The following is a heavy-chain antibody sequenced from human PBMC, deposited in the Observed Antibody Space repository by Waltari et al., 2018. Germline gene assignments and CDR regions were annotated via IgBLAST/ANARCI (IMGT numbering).Heavy chain of an antibody. Sequence: QVQLQQWGEGLLKPSETLSLTCAVYGGSFSGSYWRWIRQPPGKGLEWIGEINHSGSTNYNPSLKSRVTISADTSNNQLSLRLTSVTAADTAVYYCARVVSGTGANYYYRMDVWGQGTTVTVSS. CDR3: ARVVSGTGANYYYRMDV. J-gene: IGHJ6*02. CDR2: INHSGST. D-gene: IGHD1-26*01. V-gene: IGHV4-34*01. CDR1: GGSFSGSY.